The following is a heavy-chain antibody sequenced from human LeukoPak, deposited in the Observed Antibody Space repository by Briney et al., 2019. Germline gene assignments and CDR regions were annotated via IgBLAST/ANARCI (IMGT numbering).Heavy chain of an antibody. CDR2: INPSGGST. D-gene: IGHD1-26*01. J-gene: IGHJ4*02. CDR1: GYTFTSHY. Sequence: ASVKVSCKASGYTFTSHYMHWVRQAPGQGLEWMGIINPSGGSTSYAQKFQGRVTMTRDTSTSTVYMELSSLRSEDTAVYYCARDLTDWEPIYYFDYWGQGTLVAVSS. CDR3: ARDLTDWEPIYYFDY. V-gene: IGHV1-46*01.